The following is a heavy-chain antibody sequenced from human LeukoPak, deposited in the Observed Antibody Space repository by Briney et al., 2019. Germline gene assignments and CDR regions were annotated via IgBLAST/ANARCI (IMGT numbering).Heavy chain of an antibody. CDR3: AALRWGSGRYAGDY. V-gene: IGHV3-48*03. D-gene: IGHD6-19*01. J-gene: IGHJ4*02. CDR1: GFTFSEFE. CDR2: ISSRGTSI. Sequence: PGGSLRLSCAASGFTFSEFEMNWVRQAPGKGLEWISYISSRGTSIYYADSVKGRFTISRDNAENSLHLQMNSLRAEDTALYYCAALRWGSGRYAGDYWGQGILVAVSS.